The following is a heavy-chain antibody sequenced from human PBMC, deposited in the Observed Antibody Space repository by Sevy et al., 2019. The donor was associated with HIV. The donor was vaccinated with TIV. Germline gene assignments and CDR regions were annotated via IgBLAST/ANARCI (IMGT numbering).Heavy chain of an antibody. J-gene: IGHJ4*02. V-gene: IGHV1-24*01. Sequence: ASVKVSCNVFGYTLSELSMHCVRQTPGKGLEWMGSFDPEDGETIYAQKFQGRVAMTEDTSTDTAYMELRSLRSEDTAVFYCAITKDYYDNSGYPFDYWGQGTLVTVSS. D-gene: IGHD3-22*01. CDR3: AITKDYYDNSGYPFDY. CDR1: GYTLSELS. CDR2: FDPEDGET.